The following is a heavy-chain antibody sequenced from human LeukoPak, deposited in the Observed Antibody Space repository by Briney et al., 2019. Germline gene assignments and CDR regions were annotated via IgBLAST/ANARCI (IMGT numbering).Heavy chain of an antibody. CDR2: IAYDGNNT. V-gene: IGHV3-30*03. D-gene: IGHD2-21*01. J-gene: IGHJ4*02. Sequence: PGGSLRLSCVASGFIFSDYGIQWVRQAPGKGLEWVAVIAYDGNNTYYGDSVRGRFTISRDNSKKMVYLEMNSLRVEDTAVYYCARDRVPYDYGDYWGQGTLVTVSS. CDR1: GFIFSDYG. CDR3: ARDRVPYDYGDY.